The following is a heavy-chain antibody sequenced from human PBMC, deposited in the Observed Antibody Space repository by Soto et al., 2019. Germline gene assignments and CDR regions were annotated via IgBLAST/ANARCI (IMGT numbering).Heavy chain of an antibody. Sequence: SETLSLTCTVSGGSISSYYWSWIRQPPGKGLEWIGYIYYSGSTNYNPSLKSRVTISVDTSKNQFSLKPSSVTAADTAVYYCARAKTGTFGNWFDPWGQGTLVTVSS. J-gene: IGHJ5*02. V-gene: IGHV4-59*13. D-gene: IGHD1-1*01. CDR3: ARAKTGTFGNWFDP. CDR1: GGSISSYY. CDR2: IYYSGST.